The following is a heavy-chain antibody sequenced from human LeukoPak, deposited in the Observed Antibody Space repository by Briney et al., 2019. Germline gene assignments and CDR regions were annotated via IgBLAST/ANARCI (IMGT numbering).Heavy chain of an antibody. J-gene: IGHJ4*02. Sequence: GESLKISCKGSGYSFTSYWIGWVRQMPGKGLEWMGIIYPGDSDTRYSPSFQGQVTISVDKSISTAYLQWSSLKASDTAMYYCARRYCSGGSCYPESDYWGQGTLVTVSS. CDR1: GYSFTSYW. V-gene: IGHV5-51*01. CDR2: IYPGDSDT. D-gene: IGHD2-15*01. CDR3: ARRYCSGGSCYPESDY.